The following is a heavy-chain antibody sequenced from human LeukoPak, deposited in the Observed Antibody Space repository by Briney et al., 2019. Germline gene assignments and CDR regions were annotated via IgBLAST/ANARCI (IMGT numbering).Heavy chain of an antibody. Sequence: DSVRGRFTISRDNSKNTLYLQMDSLRAEDTAVYYCARGAGIQLWLPFDYWGQGTLVTVSS. CDR3: ARGAGIQLWLPFDY. D-gene: IGHD5-18*01. J-gene: IGHJ4*02. V-gene: IGHV3-30*01.